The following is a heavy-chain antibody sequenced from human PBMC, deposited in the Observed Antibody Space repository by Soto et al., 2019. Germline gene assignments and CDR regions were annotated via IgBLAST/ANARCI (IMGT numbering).Heavy chain of an antibody. D-gene: IGHD5-18*01. V-gene: IGHV1-69*13. Sequence: SVKVSCKASGGTFSSYAISWVRQAPGQGLEWMGGIIPIFGTANYAQKFQGRVTITADESTSTAYMELSSLRSEDTAVYYCARDIGYSYGYGSYYYYGMDVWGQGTTVTVSS. J-gene: IGHJ6*02. CDR3: ARDIGYSYGYGSYYYYGMDV. CDR1: GGTFSSYA. CDR2: IIPIFGTA.